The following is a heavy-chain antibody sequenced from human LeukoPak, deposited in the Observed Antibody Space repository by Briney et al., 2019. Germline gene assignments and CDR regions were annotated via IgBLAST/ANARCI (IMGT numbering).Heavy chain of an antibody. CDR2: IKNKADGGTI. V-gene: IGHV3-15*01. Sequence: GGSLRLSCAASGFTFSDAWMNWVRQAPGKGLEWVGRIKNKADGGTIDYAAPAKGRFTISRDDSKNTVYMQMNSLKTEDTAVYYCSYYYDSSGYVDYWGQGTLVTVSS. CDR3: SYYYDSSGYVDY. D-gene: IGHD3-22*01. CDR1: GFTFSDAW. J-gene: IGHJ4*02.